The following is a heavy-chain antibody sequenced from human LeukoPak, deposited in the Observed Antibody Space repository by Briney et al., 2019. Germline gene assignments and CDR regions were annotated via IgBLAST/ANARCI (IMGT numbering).Heavy chain of an antibody. CDR1: GGSISSGSYY. Sequence: PSQTLSLTCTVSGGSISSGSYYWSWIRQPAGKGLEWVGRIYTSGSTNYNPSFKSRVTISVDTSKNQFSLKLSSVTAADTAVYYCARSITMVRGVINWFDPWGQGTLVTVSS. D-gene: IGHD3-10*01. CDR2: IYTSGST. J-gene: IGHJ5*02. CDR3: ARSITMVRGVINWFDP. V-gene: IGHV4-61*02.